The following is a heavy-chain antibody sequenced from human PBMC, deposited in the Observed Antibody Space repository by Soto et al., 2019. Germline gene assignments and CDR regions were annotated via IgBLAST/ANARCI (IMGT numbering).Heavy chain of an antibody. CDR2: INHSGST. CDR1: GGSFSGYY. Sequence: AETLSLTCAVYGGSFSGYYWSWIRQPPGKGLEWIGEINHSGSTNYNPSLKSRVTISVDTSKNQFSLKLSSVTAADTAVYYCARAAGHCSSTSCYRIDIWGQGTMVT. D-gene: IGHD2-2*01. CDR3: ARAAGHCSSTSCYRIDI. J-gene: IGHJ3*02. V-gene: IGHV4-34*01.